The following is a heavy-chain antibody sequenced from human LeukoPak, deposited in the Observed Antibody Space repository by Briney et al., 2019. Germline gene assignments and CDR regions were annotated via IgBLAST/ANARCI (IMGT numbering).Heavy chain of an antibody. CDR3: ARSSYHDAFDI. J-gene: IGHJ3*02. CDR2: IYHSGST. V-gene: IGHV4-30-2*01. Sequence: SETLSLTCAVSGGSISSGGYSWSWIRQPPGKGLEWIGYIYHSGSTYYNPSLKSRVTISVDRSKNQFSLKLSSVTAADTAVYYCARSSYHDAFDIWGQGTMVTVSS. D-gene: IGHD2-2*01. CDR1: GGSISSGGYS.